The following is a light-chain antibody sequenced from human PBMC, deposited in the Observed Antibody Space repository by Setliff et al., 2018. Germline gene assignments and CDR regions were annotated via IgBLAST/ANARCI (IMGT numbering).Light chain of an antibody. CDR2: GVS. Sequence: QSALTQPPSASGSPGQSVTISCTGTSSDVGSYNYVSWYQQHPGKAPKLIIYGVSDRPSGVSSRFSDSKSGNTAYLTISGLQTEDEAEYYCNAYASDTTYVFGSGTKVTVL. CDR3: NAYASDTTYV. V-gene: IGLV2-14*01. J-gene: IGLJ1*01. CDR1: SSDVGSYNY.